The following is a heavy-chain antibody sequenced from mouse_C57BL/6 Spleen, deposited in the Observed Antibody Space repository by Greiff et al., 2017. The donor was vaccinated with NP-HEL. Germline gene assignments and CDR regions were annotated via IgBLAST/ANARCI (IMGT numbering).Heavy chain of an antibody. CDR3: ARGSYGSSYYFDY. V-gene: IGHV7-3*01. CDR1: GFTFTDYY. D-gene: IGHD1-1*01. J-gene: IGHJ2*01. CDR2: IRNKANGYTT. Sequence: DVKLVESGGGLVQPGGSLSLSCAASGFTFTDYYMSWVRQPPGKALEWLGFIRNKANGYTTEYSASVKGRFTISRDNSQSILYLQMNALRAEDSATYYCARGSYGSSYYFDYWGQGTTLTVSS.